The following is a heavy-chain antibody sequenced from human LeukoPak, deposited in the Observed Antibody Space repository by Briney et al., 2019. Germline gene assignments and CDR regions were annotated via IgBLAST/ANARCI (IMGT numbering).Heavy chain of an antibody. CDR2: INQNGGEE. CDR3: ARGEYYYDGGY. CDR1: GLTFSNYW. J-gene: IGHJ4*02. V-gene: IGHV3-7*03. D-gene: IGHD3-22*01. Sequence: GGSLRLSCAVSGLTFSNYWMSWVRQAPGKGLEWVANINQNGGEEYYVDAVKGRFTISRDNAKNSVYLQMNSLRAEDTAVYYCARGEYYYDGGYWGQGTLVTVSS.